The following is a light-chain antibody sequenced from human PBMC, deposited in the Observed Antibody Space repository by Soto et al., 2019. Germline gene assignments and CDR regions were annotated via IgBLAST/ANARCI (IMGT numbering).Light chain of an antibody. CDR3: QQYNDWPRT. Sequence: EKGVTQSPATLSVSQGERATLSCRASQGVSSNLAWYQQKPGQAPRLLIYGASTRATGIPARFSGSGSGTEFTLTISSLQSEDFAVYYCQQYNDWPRTFGQRTKVDI. CDR1: QGVSSN. V-gene: IGKV3-15*01. J-gene: IGKJ1*01. CDR2: GAS.